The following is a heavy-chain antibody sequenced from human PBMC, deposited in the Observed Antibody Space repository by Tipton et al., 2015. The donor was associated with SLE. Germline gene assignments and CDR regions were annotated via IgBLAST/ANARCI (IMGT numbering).Heavy chain of an antibody. J-gene: IGHJ6*03. CDR3: AREGCSSTSCYGYYYMDV. D-gene: IGHD2-2*01. CDR1: GFTFSSYG. CDR2: IWYDGSNK. Sequence: SLRLSCAASGFTFSSYGMHWVRQAPGKGLEWVAVIWYDGSNKYYADSVKGRFTISRDNSKNTLYLQMNSLRAEDTAVYYCAREGCSSTSCYGYYYMDVWGKGTTVTVSS. V-gene: IGHV3-33*01.